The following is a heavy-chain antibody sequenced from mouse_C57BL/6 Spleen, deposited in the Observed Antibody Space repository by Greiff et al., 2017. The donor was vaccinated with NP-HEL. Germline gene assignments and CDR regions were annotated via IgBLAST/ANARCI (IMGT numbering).Heavy chain of an antibody. CDR2: ISYDGSN. D-gene: IGHD2-4*01. CDR3: ARGYDWGFAY. V-gene: IGHV3-6*01. J-gene: IGHJ3*01. CDR1: GYSITSGYY. Sequence: EVQLVESGPGLVKPSQSLSLTCSVTGYSITSGYYWNWIRQFPGNKLEWMGYISYDGSNNYNPSLKNRISITRDTSKNQFFLKLNSVTTEDTATYYCARGYDWGFAYWGQGTLVTVSA.